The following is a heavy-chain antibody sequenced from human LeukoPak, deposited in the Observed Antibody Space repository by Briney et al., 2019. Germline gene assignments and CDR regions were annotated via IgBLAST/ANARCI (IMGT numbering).Heavy chain of an antibody. CDR1: GYTFTSYY. CDR2: INPSGGST. J-gene: IGHJ4*02. V-gene: IGHV1-46*01. CDR3: ATGRSSWHRRKGNYFDY. Sequence: VASVNVSCKASGYTFTSYYMHWVRQAPGQGLEWMGIINPSGGSTSYAQKFQGRVTMTEDTSTDTAYMELSSLRSEDTAVYYCATGRSSWHRRKGNYFDYWGQGTLVTVSS. D-gene: IGHD6-13*01.